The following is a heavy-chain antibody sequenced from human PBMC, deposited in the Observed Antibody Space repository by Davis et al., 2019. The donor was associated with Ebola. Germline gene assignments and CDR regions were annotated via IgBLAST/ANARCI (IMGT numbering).Heavy chain of an antibody. CDR1: GGSFSGYY. Sequence: SETLSLTCAVYGGSFSGYYWSWIRQPPGKGLEWIGEINHSGSTNYNPSLKSRVTISVDTSKNQFSLKLSSVTAADTAVYYGARARGISTWFDPWGQGTLVTVSS. D-gene: IGHD3-3*01. V-gene: IGHV4-34*01. CDR2: INHSGST. CDR3: ARARGISTWFDP. J-gene: IGHJ5*02.